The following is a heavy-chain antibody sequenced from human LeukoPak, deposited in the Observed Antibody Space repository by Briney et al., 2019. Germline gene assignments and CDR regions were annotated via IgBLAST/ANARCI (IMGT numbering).Heavy chain of an antibody. CDR3: ARGHELYCSSTSCDSRTHWFDP. V-gene: IGHV1-2*06. CDR2: INPVTDAT. CDR1: GYTFSNYY. Sequence: ASVKVSCKASGYTFSNYYMHWVRQAPGEGLEWVGRINPVTDATDYAQKFQGRVTMTTDTSTSTAYMELRSLRSDDTAVYYCARGHELYCSSTSCDSRTHWFDPWGQGTLVTVFS. D-gene: IGHD2-2*01. J-gene: IGHJ5*02.